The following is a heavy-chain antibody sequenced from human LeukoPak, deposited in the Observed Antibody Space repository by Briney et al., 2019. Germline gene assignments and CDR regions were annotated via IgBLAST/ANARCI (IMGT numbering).Heavy chain of an antibody. CDR3: AKVLSRKWELRLYFFGY. CDR2: ISGSGGST. J-gene: IGHJ4*02. V-gene: IGHV3-23*01. Sequence: GGSLRLSCAASGFTFSSYWMSWVRQAPGKGLEWVSAISGSGGSTYYADSVKGRFTISRDNSKNTLYLQMNSLRAEDTAVYYCAKVLSRKWELRLYFFGYWGQGTLLTVSS. D-gene: IGHD1-26*01. CDR1: GFTFSSYW.